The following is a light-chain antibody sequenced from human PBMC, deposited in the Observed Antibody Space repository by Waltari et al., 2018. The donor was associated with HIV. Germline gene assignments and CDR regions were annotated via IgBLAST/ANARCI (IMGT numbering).Light chain of an antibody. J-gene: IGLJ2*01. CDR2: DDT. CDR1: NIGSKN. Sequence: SYVLTQPPSVSLAPPRTARITCGGNNIGSKNVHWYQHRPGQAPVLVIYDDTDRPSGLPERFSGANSGNTATLTISWVEAGDEADYYCQVWDNSSDHPIFGGGTRLTVL. CDR3: QVWDNSSDHPI. V-gene: IGLV3-21*01.